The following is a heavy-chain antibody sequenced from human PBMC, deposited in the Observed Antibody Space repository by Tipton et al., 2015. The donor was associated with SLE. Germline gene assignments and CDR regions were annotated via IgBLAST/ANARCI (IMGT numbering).Heavy chain of an antibody. CDR3: AKYGLVRRSHFDY. CDR2: TSSDGGNT. D-gene: IGHD3/OR15-3a*01. Sequence: SLRLSCAASGFTFSSYTLYWVRQAPGKGLEWVAAVTSSDGGNTYYADSVKGRFTVSRDNSRDTLFLEMNSLRIEDTAVYYCAKYGLVRRSHFDYWGQGTLVTVSS. V-gene: IGHV3-30-3*02. J-gene: IGHJ4*02. CDR1: GFTFSSYT.